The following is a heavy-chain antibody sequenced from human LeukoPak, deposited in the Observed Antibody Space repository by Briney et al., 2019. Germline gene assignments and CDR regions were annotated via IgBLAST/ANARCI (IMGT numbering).Heavy chain of an antibody. D-gene: IGHD2-21*02. CDR2: ISSSSSYI. J-gene: IGHJ4*02. CDR3: ARAGGDRAFDY. V-gene: IGHV3-21*01. Sequence: GGSLRLSCAASGFTFSSYSMNWVRQAPGKGLEWVSSISSSSSYIYYADSVKGRFTISRDNAKNSLYLQMNSLRAEDTAVYYCARAGGDRAFDYWAREPWSPSPQ. CDR1: GFTFSSYS.